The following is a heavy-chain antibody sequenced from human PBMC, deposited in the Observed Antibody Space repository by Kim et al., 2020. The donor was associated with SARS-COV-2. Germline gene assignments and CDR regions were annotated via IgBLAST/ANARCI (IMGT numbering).Heavy chain of an antibody. CDR2: INSDGSST. Sequence: GGSLRLSCAASGFTFSSYWMHCVRQAPGKGLVWVSRINSDGSSTSYADSVKGRFTISRDNAKNTLYLQMNSLRAEDMAVYYCARVWFGELSSYYGMDVWGQGTTVTVSS. CDR3: ARVWFGELSSYYGMDV. J-gene: IGHJ6*02. CDR1: GFTFSSYW. V-gene: IGHV3-74*01. D-gene: IGHD3-10*01.